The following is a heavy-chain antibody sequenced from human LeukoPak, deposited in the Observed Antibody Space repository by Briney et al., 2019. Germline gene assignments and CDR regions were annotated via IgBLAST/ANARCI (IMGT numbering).Heavy chain of an antibody. CDR1: GYSFTSYW. Sequence: GESLKISCKGSGYSFTSYWIGWARQMPGKGLEWMEIIYPGDSDTRYRPSCQGQVTTSADKSISTAYLQWSSLKASDTAMYYCARSAVGVRGWFDPWGQGTLVTVSS. CDR2: IYPGDSDT. V-gene: IGHV5-51*01. D-gene: IGHD1-26*01. J-gene: IGHJ5*02. CDR3: ARSAVGVRGWFDP.